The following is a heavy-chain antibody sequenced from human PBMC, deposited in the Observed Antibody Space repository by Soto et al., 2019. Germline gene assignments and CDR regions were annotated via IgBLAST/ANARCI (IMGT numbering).Heavy chain of an antibody. Sequence: ASVKVSCKASGGTFSSYAISWVRQAPGQGLEWMGGIIPIFGTANYAQKFQGRVTITADKSTSTAYMELSSLRSEDTAVYYCARGVQPSYYFDYWGQGTLVTVPS. CDR1: GGTFSSYA. CDR3: ARGVQPSYYFDY. J-gene: IGHJ4*02. CDR2: IIPIFGTA. V-gene: IGHV1-69*06. D-gene: IGHD2-2*01.